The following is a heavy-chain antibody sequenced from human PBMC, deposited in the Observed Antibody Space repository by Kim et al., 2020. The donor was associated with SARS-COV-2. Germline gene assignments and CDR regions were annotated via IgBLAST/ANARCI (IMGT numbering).Heavy chain of an antibody. CDR3: AKVMDLYSSGWYPAFDY. D-gene: IGHD6-19*01. V-gene: IGHV3-33*06. J-gene: IGHJ4*02. CDR1: GFTFSSYA. CDR2: IWYDGSNK. Sequence: GGSLRLSCAASGFTFSSYAMHWVRQAPGKGLEWVAVIWYDGSNKYYADSVKGRFTISRDNSKNTLYLQMNSLRAEDTAVYYCAKVMDLYSSGWYPAFDYWGQGTLVTVAS.